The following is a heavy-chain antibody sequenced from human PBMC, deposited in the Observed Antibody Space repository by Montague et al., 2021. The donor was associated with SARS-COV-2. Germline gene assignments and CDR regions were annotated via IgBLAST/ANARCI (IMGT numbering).Heavy chain of an antibody. CDR1: GGSISSYY. CDR3: ARVFPRWLQFDPYFDY. J-gene: IGHJ4*02. CDR2: IYYSGST. D-gene: IGHD5-24*01. Sequence: SETLSLTRTVSGGSISSYYWSWIRQPPGKGLEWIGYIYYSGSTNYNPSLKSRVTISVDTSKNQFSLKLSSVTAADTAVYYCARVFPRWLQFDPYFDYWGQGPLVTVSS. V-gene: IGHV4-59*01.